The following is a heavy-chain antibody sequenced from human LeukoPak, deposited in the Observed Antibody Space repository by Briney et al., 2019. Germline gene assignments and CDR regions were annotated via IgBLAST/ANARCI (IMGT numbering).Heavy chain of an antibody. CDR2: IYTSGST. CDR3: ASGSGKTYYDYV. CDR1: GGSISSGSYY. J-gene: IGHJ4*02. Sequence: SETLSLTCTVSGGSISSGSYYWSWIRQPAGKGLEWIGRIYTSGSTNYNPSLKSRVTISVDTSKNQFSLKLSSVTAADTAVYYCASGSGKTYYDYVWGQGTLVTVSS. D-gene: IGHD3-16*01. V-gene: IGHV4-61*02.